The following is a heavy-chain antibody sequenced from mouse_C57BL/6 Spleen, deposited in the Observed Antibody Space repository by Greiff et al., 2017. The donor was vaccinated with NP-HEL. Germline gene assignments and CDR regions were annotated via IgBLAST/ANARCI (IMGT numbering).Heavy chain of an antibody. CDR1: GYTFTSYG. J-gene: IGHJ2*01. CDR2: IYPRSGNT. Sequence: QVKLQQSGAELARPGASVKLSCKASGYTFTSYGISWVKQRTGQGLEWIGEIYPRSGNTYYNEKFKGKATLTADKSSSTAYMELRSLTSEDSAVYFCARWHYYGSSLYYFDYWGQGTTLTVSS. V-gene: IGHV1-81*01. D-gene: IGHD1-1*01. CDR3: ARWHYYGSSLYYFDY.